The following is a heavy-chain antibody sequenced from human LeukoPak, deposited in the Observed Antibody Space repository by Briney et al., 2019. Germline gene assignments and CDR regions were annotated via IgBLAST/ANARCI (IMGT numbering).Heavy chain of an antibody. J-gene: IGHJ5*02. D-gene: IGHD3-10*01. Sequence: QAGGSLRLSCAASGFTFSSYAMSWVRQAPGKGLEWVAVISYDGSNKYYADSVKGRFTISRDNSKNTVNLQMNSLRTEDTAVYYCAKDGYYGPGSSRNWFDPWGQGTLVTVSS. CDR2: ISYDGSNK. CDR1: GFTFSSYA. V-gene: IGHV3-30*18. CDR3: AKDGYYGPGSSRNWFDP.